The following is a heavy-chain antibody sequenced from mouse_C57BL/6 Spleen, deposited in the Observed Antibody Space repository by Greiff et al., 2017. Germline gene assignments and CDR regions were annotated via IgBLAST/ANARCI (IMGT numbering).Heavy chain of an antibody. CDR2: INPSSGYT. CDR3: ARYYYGSSHWYCEV. V-gene: IGHV1-4*01. D-gene: IGHD1-1*01. J-gene: IGHJ1*03. Sequence: QVQLQQSGAELARPGASVKMSCKASGYTFTSYTMHWEKQRPGQGLEWIGYINPSSGYTKYNQKFKDKATLTADKSSSTAYMQLSSLTSEDSAVYYCARYYYGSSHWYCEVWGTGTTVTVSS. CDR1: GYTFTSYT.